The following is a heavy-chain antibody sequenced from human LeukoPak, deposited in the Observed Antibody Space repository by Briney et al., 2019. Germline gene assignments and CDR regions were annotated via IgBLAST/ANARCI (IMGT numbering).Heavy chain of an antibody. CDR3: GREWAVDF. Sequence: PGGSLRLSCAASGFTFSSYAMHWVRQAPGKGLEWVANIKQDGSERYYVDSVKGRFTISRDNAKNSLYLQMNSLRAEDTAVYYCGREWAVDFWGQGTLVTVSS. CDR2: IKQDGSER. CDR1: GFTFSSYA. J-gene: IGHJ4*02. V-gene: IGHV3-7*01.